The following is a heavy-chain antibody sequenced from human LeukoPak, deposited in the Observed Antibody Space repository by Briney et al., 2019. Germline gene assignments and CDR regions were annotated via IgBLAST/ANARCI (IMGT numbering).Heavy chain of an antibody. V-gene: IGHV4-59*01. Sequence: KPSETLSLTCTVSGGSISSYYWSWIRKPPGKGLEWIGYIYNSGSTNYNPSLKSRVTISVDTSKNQFSLKLSSVTAADTAVYYCAREGNYYDSSGYLIPGYFQHWGQGTLVTVSS. CDR2: IYNSGST. CDR1: GGSISSYY. D-gene: IGHD3-22*01. CDR3: AREGNYYDSSGYLIPGYFQH. J-gene: IGHJ1*01.